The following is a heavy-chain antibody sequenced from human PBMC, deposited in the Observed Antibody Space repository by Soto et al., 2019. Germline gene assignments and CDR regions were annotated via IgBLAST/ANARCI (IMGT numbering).Heavy chain of an antibody. CDR2: MNPNSGNT. J-gene: IGHJ4*02. D-gene: IGHD2-15*01. V-gene: IGHV1-8*01. CDR1: GYTFTSYD. Sequence: ASVKVSCKASGYTFTSYDINWVRQATGQGLEWMGWMNPNSGNTGYAQKFQGRVTMTRNTSISTAYMELSSLRSEDTAVYYCARAYGSGGSCYSLGWTGWGQGTLVTVSS. CDR3: ARAYGSGGSCYSLGWTG.